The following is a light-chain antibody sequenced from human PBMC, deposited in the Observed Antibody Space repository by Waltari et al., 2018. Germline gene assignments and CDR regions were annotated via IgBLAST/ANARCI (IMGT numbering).Light chain of an antibody. CDR3: QQYDISPLT. CDR2: GAS. V-gene: IGKV3-20*01. CDR1: QTVRTTY. Sequence: IVLTQSPGSLSLSPGERATLSCRASQTVRTTYLAWYQQKPGQAPTLLIYGASSRATGIPDRFSGSGSGTDFSLTISSLEPEDFAVYSCQQYDISPLTFGGGTKVEIK. J-gene: IGKJ4*01.